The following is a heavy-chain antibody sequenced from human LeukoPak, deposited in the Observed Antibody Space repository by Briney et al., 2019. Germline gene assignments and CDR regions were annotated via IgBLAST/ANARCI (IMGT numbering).Heavy chain of an antibody. V-gene: IGHV3-23*01. D-gene: IGHD3-10*01. Sequence: PGGSLRLSYAASGFTFSSYAMSWVRQAPGKGLEWVSAISGSGGSTYYADSVKGRFTISRDNSKNTLYLQMNSLRAEDTAVYYCAKDRVTMVRVPDAFDIWGQGTMVTVSS. CDR3: AKDRVTMVRVPDAFDI. CDR2: ISGSGGST. CDR1: GFTFSSYA. J-gene: IGHJ3*02.